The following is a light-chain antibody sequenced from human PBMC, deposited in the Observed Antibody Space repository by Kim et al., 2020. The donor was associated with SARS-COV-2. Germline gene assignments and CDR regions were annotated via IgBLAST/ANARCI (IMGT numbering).Light chain of an antibody. CDR3: QQYNNWGT. J-gene: IGKJ1*01. Sequence: EIVMTQSPATLSVSPGERATLSCRASQSVTTKFAWYQQQPDQAPRLLIYGASTRATGIPARFSGSGSGAEFTLTISSLQSEDFAVYYCQQYNNWGTFGQGTKVDIK. CDR2: GAS. CDR1: QSVTTK. V-gene: IGKV3-15*01.